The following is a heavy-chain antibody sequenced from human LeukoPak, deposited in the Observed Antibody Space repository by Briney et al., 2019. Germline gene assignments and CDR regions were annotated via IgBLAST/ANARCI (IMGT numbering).Heavy chain of an antibody. CDR2: IPYDGSNK. V-gene: IGHV3-30-3*01. CDR1: GFTFSSYA. CDR3: AREDDILTGYYSPLDY. J-gene: IGHJ4*02. Sequence: GGSLRLSCAASGFTFSSYAMHWVRQAPGKGLEWVAVIPYDGSNKYYADSVKGRFTISRDNSKNTLYLQMNSLRAEDTAVYYCAREDDILTGYYSPLDYWGQGTLVTVSS. D-gene: IGHD3-9*01.